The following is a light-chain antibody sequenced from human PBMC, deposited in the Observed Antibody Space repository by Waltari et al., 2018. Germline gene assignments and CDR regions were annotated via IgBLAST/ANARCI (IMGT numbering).Light chain of an antibody. Sequence: IQMTQSPSSVSASVGDRVTIACRASQAINNWLVWYQQKPGKPPRLLVNGVSSLASGVPSRFSGSGSGTDFTLTISSLQPEDFATYYCQQPYSLPLTFGGGTKVEI. V-gene: IGKV1-12*01. CDR2: GVS. CDR1: QAINNW. CDR3: QQPYSLPLT. J-gene: IGKJ4*01.